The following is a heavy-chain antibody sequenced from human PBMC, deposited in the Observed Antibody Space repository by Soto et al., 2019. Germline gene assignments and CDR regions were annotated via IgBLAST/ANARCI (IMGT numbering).Heavy chain of an antibody. D-gene: IGHD5-12*01. CDR1: GLTFSSYW. V-gene: IGHV3-74*01. J-gene: IGHJ4*02. CDR2: MYTDASSA. CDR3: VRGNSGYGNFDY. Sequence: GGSMRLSCAASGLTFSSYWMHWVRQAPGKGLVWVSRMYTDASSATYADSVKGRFTISRDNAKNTLFLQIDSLRTEDTAVYYCVRGNSGYGNFDYWGEGTLVTVSS.